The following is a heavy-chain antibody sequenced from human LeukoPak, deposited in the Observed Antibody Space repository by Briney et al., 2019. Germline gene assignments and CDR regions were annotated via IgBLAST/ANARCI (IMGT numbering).Heavy chain of an antibody. D-gene: IGHD3-22*01. J-gene: IGHJ4*02. CDR1: GYSFTSYW. CDR3: ARPGYYYDSSGYYL. V-gene: IGHV5-10-1*01. CDR2: IDPSDSYT. Sequence: GESLKISCKGSGYSFTSYWISWVRQMPGKGLEWMGRIDPSDSYTNYSPSFQGHVTISADKSIGTAYLQWSSLKASDTAMYYCARPGYYYDSSGYYLWGQGTLVTVSS.